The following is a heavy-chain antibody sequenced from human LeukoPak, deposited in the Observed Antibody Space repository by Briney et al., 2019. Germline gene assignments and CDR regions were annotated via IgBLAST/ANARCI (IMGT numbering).Heavy chain of an antibody. CDR1: GFPFTVYP. CDR2: SSSDETYK. Sequence: PGGSLRLSCAASGFPFTVYPTHWVRQAPGKGLEWVSVSSSDETYKFYADSMRGRFTISRDNSKNRLYLQMSDLRAEDTAVYFCARSVSGVWLFDYWGRGTLVTVSS. J-gene: IGHJ4*02. V-gene: IGHV3-30-3*01. CDR3: ARSVSGVWLFDY. D-gene: IGHD5/OR15-5a*01.